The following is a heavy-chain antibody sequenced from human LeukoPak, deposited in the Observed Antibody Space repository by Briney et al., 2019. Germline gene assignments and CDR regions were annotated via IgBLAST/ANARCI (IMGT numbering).Heavy chain of an antibody. V-gene: IGHV3-66*01. D-gene: IGHD6-19*01. CDR2: IHAGGST. CDR1: GFTFSSYA. CDR3: VRSHPPYSTGFDY. J-gene: IGHJ4*02. Sequence: GGSLRLSCAASGFTFSSYAMSWVRQAPGMGLEWVSAIHAGGSTYYADSVKGRFTISRDNSKNTLYLQMSSLRVEDTAVYYCVRSHPPYSTGFDYWGRGTLVTVSS.